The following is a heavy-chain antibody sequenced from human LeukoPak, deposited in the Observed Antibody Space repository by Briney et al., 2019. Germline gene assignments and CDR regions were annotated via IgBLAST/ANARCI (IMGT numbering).Heavy chain of an antibody. J-gene: IGHJ4*02. CDR1: GFTFSSYA. D-gene: IGHD2-2*01. V-gene: IGHV3-30-3*01. Sequence: PGRSLRLSCAAPGFTFSSYAMHWVRQAPGKGLEWVAVISYDGSNKYYADSVKGRFTISRDNSKNTLYLQMNSLRAEDTAVYYCARGLGCSSTSCSNIFYDYFDYWGQGTLVTVSS. CDR2: ISYDGSNK. CDR3: ARGLGCSSTSCSNIFYDYFDY.